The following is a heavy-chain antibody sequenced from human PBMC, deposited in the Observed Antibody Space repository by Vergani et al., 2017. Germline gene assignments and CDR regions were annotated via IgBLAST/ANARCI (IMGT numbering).Heavy chain of an antibody. CDR2: ICHTEDT. CDR1: GAPISYWC. D-gene: IGHD2-2*02. CDR3: ATIGYRRWGYYFDY. V-gene: IGHV4-4*02. Sequence: QVQMQESGPGLVKTSETLSLTCSASGAPISYWCWSWLRQPAGKGLDWIGEICHTEDTKYSPSLKSRVTVSVDESRNLFSLRLNSVTAADTAVYYCATIGYRRWGYYFDYWGQGILVTVSS. J-gene: IGHJ4*02.